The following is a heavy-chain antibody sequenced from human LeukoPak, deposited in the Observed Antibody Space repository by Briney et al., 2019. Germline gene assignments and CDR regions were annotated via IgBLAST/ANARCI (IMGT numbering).Heavy chain of an antibody. J-gene: IGHJ5*02. D-gene: IGHD6-13*01. CDR1: GYTFTIYG. Sequence: ASVKVSCKASGYTFTIYGISWVRQAPGQGLEWMGWISAYNGNTNYAQKLQGRVTMTTDTSTSTAYMELRSLRSDDTAVYYCAREPLKQQLVLGWFDPWGQGTLVTVSS. V-gene: IGHV1-18*01. CDR3: AREPLKQQLVLGWFDP. CDR2: ISAYNGNT.